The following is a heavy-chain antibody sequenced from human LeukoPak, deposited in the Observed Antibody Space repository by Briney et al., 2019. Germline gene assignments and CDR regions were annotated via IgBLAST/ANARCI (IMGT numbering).Heavy chain of an antibody. CDR3: ARDGELSSRYWFDP. J-gene: IGHJ5*02. Sequence: PGGSLRLSCAASGFMFSTYSMNWVRQAPGKGLEWVSYISSGSSTIYYADSVKGRFTISRDNAKNSLYLQMNSLRDEDTAVYYCARDGELSSRYWFDPWGQGTLVTVSS. V-gene: IGHV3-48*02. CDR2: ISSGSSTI. D-gene: IGHD1-7*01. CDR1: GFMFSTYS.